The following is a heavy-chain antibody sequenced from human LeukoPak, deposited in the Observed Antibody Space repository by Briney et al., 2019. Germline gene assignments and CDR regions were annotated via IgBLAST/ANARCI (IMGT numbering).Heavy chain of an antibody. V-gene: IGHV1-46*01. CDR3: ARARGYSWLDY. D-gene: IGHD2-15*01. CDR2: INPSGGST. J-gene: IGHJ4*02. CDR1: GGTFSSYA. Sequence: ASVKVSCKASGGTFSSYAISWVRQAPGQGLEWMGIINPSGGSTSYAQKFQGRVTMTRDTSTSTVYMELSSLRSEDTAVYYCARARGYSWLDYWGQGTLVTVSS.